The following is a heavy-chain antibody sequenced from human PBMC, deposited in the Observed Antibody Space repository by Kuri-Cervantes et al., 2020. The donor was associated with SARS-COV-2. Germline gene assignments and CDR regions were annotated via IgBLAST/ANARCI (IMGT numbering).Heavy chain of an antibody. J-gene: IGHJ6*02. V-gene: IGHV4-61*01. Sequence: SETLSLTCTVSCGSVSSGSYYWSWIRQPPGKGLEWIGYIYYSGSTNYNPSLKSRVTISVDTSKNQFSPKLSSVTAADTAVYYCARGVGAAVAGTLITIYYYYGMDVWGQGTTVTVSS. D-gene: IGHD6-19*01. CDR2: IYYSGST. CDR3: ARGVGAAVAGTLITIYYYYGMDV. CDR1: CGSVSSGSYY.